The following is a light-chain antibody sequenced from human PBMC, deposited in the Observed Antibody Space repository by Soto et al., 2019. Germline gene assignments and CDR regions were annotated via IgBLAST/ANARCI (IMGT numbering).Light chain of an antibody. CDR2: KAS. V-gene: IGKV1-5*03. CDR3: QQYNSYPWT. CDR1: QSFSTW. Sequence: DIQITQSPATLSASVGDTVTITCRASQSFSTWLAWYQQKPGRAPKLLIYKASTLESGVPARFSGSGSGTEFTLTISSLQPDDFATYYCQQYNSYPWTFGQGTKVDNK. J-gene: IGKJ1*01.